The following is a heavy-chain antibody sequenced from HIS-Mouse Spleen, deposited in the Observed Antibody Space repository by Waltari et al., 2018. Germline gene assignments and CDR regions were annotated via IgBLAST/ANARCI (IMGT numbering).Heavy chain of an antibody. J-gene: IGHJ4*02. Sequence: QVQLQQWGAGLLKPSETLSLTCAVYGGSFSGYYWSWIRQRPGKGLEWIGEINHSGSTNYNPSLESRVTISVDTSKHQFSLKLSSVTAADTAVYYCARGLAARFNYWGQGTLVTVSS. D-gene: IGHD6-6*01. CDR2: INHSGST. V-gene: IGHV4-34*01. CDR3: ARGLAARFNY. CDR1: GGSFSGYY.